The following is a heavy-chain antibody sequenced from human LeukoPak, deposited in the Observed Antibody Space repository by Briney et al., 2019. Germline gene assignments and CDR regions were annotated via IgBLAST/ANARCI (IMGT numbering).Heavy chain of an antibody. D-gene: IGHD1-1*01. CDR3: ARVGELPGRAIDQ. V-gene: IGHV3-7*01. Sequence: GGSLRLSCAASGFTFSSHWMSWVRQAPGKGLGWVASINQDGSAKHYVDSVKGRFTIAKDNAKNSLFLQMNSLRAEDTAVYYCARVGELPGRAIDQWGQGTLATVSS. J-gene: IGHJ4*02. CDR2: INQDGSAK. CDR1: GFTFSSHW.